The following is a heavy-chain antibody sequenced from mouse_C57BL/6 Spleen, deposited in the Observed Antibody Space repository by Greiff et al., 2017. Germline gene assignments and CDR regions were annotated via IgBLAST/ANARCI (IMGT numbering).Heavy chain of an antibody. CDR1: GYTFTTYW. D-gene: IGHD1-1*01. V-gene: IGHV1-69*01. CDR3: ARSKNCCGSSYRYFDY. Sequence: VQLQQPGAELVMPGASVKLSCKASGYTFTTYWMHWVKQRPGQGLEWIGDIDPYDSDTNYNQKFKGKSTLTVDKSSSTAYMQLSSVTSDDSAVYYCARSKNCCGSSYRYFDYWGQGTTLTVSS. CDR2: IDPYDSDT. J-gene: IGHJ2*01.